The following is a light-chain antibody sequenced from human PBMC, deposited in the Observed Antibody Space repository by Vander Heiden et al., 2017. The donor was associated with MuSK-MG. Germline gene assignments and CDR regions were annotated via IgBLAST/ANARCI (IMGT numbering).Light chain of an antibody. CDR1: SSDVGSYNL. V-gene: IGLV2-23*02. Sequence: SALPQPASVSGSPGQSFTISCTGTSSDVGSYNLVSWYQHHPAKAHKLMFYEVSKRPAAVANRFSGSKSGNTASLTISGRQEEDEADYYFCSDAGSSTLVFGGGTKLTVL. CDR2: EVS. CDR3: CSDAGSSTLV. J-gene: IGLJ2*01.